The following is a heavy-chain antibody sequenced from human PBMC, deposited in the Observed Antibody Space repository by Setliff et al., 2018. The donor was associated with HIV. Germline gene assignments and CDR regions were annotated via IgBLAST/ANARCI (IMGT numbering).Heavy chain of an antibody. D-gene: IGHD1-26*01. CDR2: IQTSSGGT. V-gene: IGHV1-2*02. CDR1: GYSFTAYY. Sequence: ASVKVSCKASGYSFTAYYIHFVRQAPGQGLEWMGWIQTSSGGTKSAQKFQGRVTMTRDTSISTAYMELNSLTSDDTAVYYCARGRHSGTYEAFDIWGPGTMVTV. J-gene: IGHJ3*02. CDR3: ARGRHSGTYEAFDI.